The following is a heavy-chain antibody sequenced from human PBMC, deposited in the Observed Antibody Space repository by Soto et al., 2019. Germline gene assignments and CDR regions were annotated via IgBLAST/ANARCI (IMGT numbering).Heavy chain of an antibody. Sequence: QVQLVQSGAEVKKPGASVKVSCKASGYTFTSYDINWVRQATGQGLEWMGWMNPNSGNTGYAQKFQGRVTMTRNTTISTAYMELSSLRSEDTAVYYCAGYYIPEGYFDLWGRGTLVTVSS. J-gene: IGHJ2*01. V-gene: IGHV1-8*01. CDR1: GYTFTSYD. D-gene: IGHD3-10*01. CDR3: AGYYIPEGYFDL. CDR2: MNPNSGNT.